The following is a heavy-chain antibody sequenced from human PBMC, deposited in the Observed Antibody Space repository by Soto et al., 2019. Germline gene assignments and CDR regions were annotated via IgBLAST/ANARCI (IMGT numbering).Heavy chain of an antibody. D-gene: IGHD5-12*01. CDR2: VRTRGGST. V-gene: IGHV3-23*01. CDR1: GLPFNSYV. J-gene: IGHJ4*02. CDR3: AKKAGYSGYDPFDY. Sequence: PGGALRLACTASGLPFNSYVMSWVRQAKGKGLEWAPAVRTRGGSTFYAGSVKGRFAISRDISKNPLYLQMNSLSAEDTAVYYCAKKAGYSGYDPFDYRGQGTLGTVSS.